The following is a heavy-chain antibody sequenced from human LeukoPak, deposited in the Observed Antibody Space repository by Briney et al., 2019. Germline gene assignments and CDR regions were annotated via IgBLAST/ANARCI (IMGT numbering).Heavy chain of an antibody. V-gene: IGHV1-69*05. J-gene: IGHJ4*02. CDR3: ARDLRAYDSSGYPSYYSDY. D-gene: IGHD3-22*01. CDR2: IIPIFGTA. CDR1: GGTFSSYA. Sequence: SVKVSCKASGGTFSSYAISWVRQAPGQGLEWMGRIIPIFGTANYAQKFQGRVTITTDESTSTAYMELSSLRSEDTAVYYCARDLRAYDSSGYPSYYSDYWGQGTLVTVSS.